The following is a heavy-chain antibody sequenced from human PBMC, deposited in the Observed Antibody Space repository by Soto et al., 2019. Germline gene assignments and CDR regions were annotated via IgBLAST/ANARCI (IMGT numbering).Heavy chain of an antibody. D-gene: IGHD6-6*01. V-gene: IGHV4-4*07. CDR1: GGSISSYY. CDR3: AREWRFEYSSPNFDP. CDR2: IYTSGST. J-gene: IGHJ5*02. Sequence: SETLSLTCTVSGGSISSYYWSRIRQPAGKGLEWIGRIYTSGSTNYNPSLKSRVTMSVDTSKNQFSLKLSSVTAADTAVYYCAREWRFEYSSPNFDPWGQGTLVTVSS.